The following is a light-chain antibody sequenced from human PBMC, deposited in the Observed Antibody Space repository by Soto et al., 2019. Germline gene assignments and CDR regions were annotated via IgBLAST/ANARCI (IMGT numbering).Light chain of an antibody. V-gene: IGKV1-9*01. Sequence: DIQLTQSPSFLSASVGDRVTITCRASQGISSYLAWYQQKPGKAPKLLIYAASTLQSGVPSRFSGSGSGTEFTLTISSLQPEDFATYYCQQLNSYPPRMNTFGQGTKLEIK. J-gene: IGKJ2*01. CDR1: QGISSY. CDR2: AAS. CDR3: QQLNSYPPRMNT.